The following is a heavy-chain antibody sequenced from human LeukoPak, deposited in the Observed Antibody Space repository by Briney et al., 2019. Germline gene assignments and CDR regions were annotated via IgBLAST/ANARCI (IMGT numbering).Heavy chain of an antibody. CDR3: ATDRWDSSGQDYGVFFQH. V-gene: IGHV3-66*02. Sequence: PGGSLRLSCAASGFTVSSNYVSWVRQAPGKGLEWVSVIYSGGSTYYADSVKGRFTISRDNSKNTLYLQMNSLRAEDTAVYYCATDRWDSSGQDYGVFFQHWGQGTLVTVSS. CDR1: GFTVSSNY. J-gene: IGHJ1*01. D-gene: IGHD3-22*01. CDR2: IYSGGST.